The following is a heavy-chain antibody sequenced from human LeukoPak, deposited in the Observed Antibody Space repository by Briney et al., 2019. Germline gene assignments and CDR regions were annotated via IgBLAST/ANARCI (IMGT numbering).Heavy chain of an antibody. CDR1: GYTFTSYD. D-gene: IGHD3-3*01. CDR3: ARGLRITIFGVVIRPGDWFDP. V-gene: IGHV1-8*01. J-gene: IGHJ5*02. Sequence: ASVKVSCKASGYTFTSYDINWVRQATGQGLEWMGWMNPNSGNTGYAQKVQGRVTMTRNTSISTAYMELSSLRSEDTAVYYCARGLRITIFGVVIRPGDWFDPWGQGTLVTVSS. CDR2: MNPNSGNT.